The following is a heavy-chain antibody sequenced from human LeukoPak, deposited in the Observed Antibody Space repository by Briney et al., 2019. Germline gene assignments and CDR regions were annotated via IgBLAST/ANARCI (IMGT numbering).Heavy chain of an antibody. CDR2: MNPNNGRT. D-gene: IGHD2-2*01. CDR3: ARNLAMTGDFDN. J-gene: IGHJ4*02. V-gene: IGHV1-8*01. CDR1: GYTFTSYD. Sequence: ASVNVSFKTSGYTFTSYDINWVRQAPGQGLEWLGWMNPNNGRTGYAQTFQGRVTMTRDTSISTAYMELRSLRSEDTAVYYCARNLAMTGDFDNWGQGTLVTVSS.